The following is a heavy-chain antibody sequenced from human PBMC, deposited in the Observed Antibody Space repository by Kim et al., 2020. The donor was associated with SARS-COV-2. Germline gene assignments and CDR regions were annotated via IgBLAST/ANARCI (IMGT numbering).Heavy chain of an antibody. V-gene: IGHV4-34*01. CDR2: INHSGST. J-gene: IGHJ5*02. D-gene: IGHD3-16*01. CDR1: GGSFSGYY. CDR3: APKGGDYGNSNWFDP. Sequence: SETLSLTCAVYGGSFSGYYWNWIRRPPGKGLEWIGEINHSGSTNYNPSLKSRVTISVDTSKNQFSLKLSSVTAADTAVYYCAPKGGDYGNSNWFDPWGQGTMVTVSS.